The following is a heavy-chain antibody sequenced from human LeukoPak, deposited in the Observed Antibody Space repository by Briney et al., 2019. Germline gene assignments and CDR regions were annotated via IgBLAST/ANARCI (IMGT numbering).Heavy chain of an antibody. J-gene: IGHJ4*02. Sequence: GASVKVSCKASGYTFTGYYMHWVRQAPGQGLEWMVGIIPIFGTANYAQKFQGRVTITADESTSTAYMELSSLRSEDTAVYYCARDPEYGDYAPDYWGQGTLVTVSS. V-gene: IGHV1-69*13. CDR2: IIPIFGTA. CDR3: ARDPEYGDYAPDY. CDR1: GYTFTGYY. D-gene: IGHD4-17*01.